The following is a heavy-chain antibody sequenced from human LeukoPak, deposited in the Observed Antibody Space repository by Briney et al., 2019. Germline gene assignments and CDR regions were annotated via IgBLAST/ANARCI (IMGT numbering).Heavy chain of an antibody. CDR3: AKGHSSSSWWFDP. CDR1: GFTFSSYG. D-gene: IGHD3-22*01. J-gene: IGHJ5*02. V-gene: IGHV3-23*01. Sequence: GGSLRLSCAASGFTFSSYGMSWVRQARGKGLEWVAGISGSGVSTHYADSVKGRCSISRDNSKNTLYLQMNSLRAEDTAIYYCAKGHSSSSWWFDPWGRGTLVTVSS. CDR2: ISGSGVST.